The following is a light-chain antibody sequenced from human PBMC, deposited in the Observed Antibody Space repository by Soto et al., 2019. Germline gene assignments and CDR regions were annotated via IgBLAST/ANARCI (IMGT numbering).Light chain of an antibody. CDR1: QSLRNF. CDR3: QQRSNLLT. CDR2: DAS. J-gene: IGKJ3*01. Sequence: EMVLNQSPATLSLSPGERATLSCRASQSLRNFLAWYQQKPGQAPRLLIYDASNRATGIPVRFSGSGSGTDFTLTISRLEPEDFAVYYCQQRSNLLTFGPGTTVEIK. V-gene: IGKV3-11*01.